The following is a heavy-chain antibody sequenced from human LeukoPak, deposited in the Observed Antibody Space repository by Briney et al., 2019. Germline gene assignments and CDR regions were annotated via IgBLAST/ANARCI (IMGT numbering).Heavy chain of an antibody. Sequence: ASVKVSCKASGYTFTGYYMHWVRQAPGQGLEWMGMVNPGDGVTTYAQNFQGRVTMTRDTSSSTVYMELSSLRSEDTAVYYCARGVYYYHSGGYYDFDYWGQGTLVTVSS. J-gene: IGHJ4*02. CDR1: GYTFTGYY. CDR3: ARGVYYYHSGGYYDFDY. CDR2: VNPGDGVT. V-gene: IGHV1-46*01. D-gene: IGHD3-22*01.